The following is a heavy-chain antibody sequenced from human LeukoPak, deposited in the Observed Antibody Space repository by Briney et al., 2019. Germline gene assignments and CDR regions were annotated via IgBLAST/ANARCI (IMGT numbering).Heavy chain of an antibody. CDR2: ISGSGGST. Sequence: PGGSLRLSCAAPGFTFSSYAMSWVHQAPGKGLEWVSAISGSGGSTYYADSVKGRFTISRDNSKNTLYLQMNSLRAEDTAVYYCAKDKDLLDYDSSGYYQIIDYWGQGTLVTVSS. CDR3: AKDKDLLDYDSSGYYQIIDY. D-gene: IGHD3-22*01. CDR1: GFTFSSYA. J-gene: IGHJ4*02. V-gene: IGHV3-23*01.